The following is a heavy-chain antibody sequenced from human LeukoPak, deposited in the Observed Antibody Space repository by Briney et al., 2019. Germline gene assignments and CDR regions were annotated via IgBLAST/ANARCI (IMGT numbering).Heavy chain of an antibody. V-gene: IGHV5-51*01. Sequence: GESLKISCKGSGYSFTNHWIGWVRQMPGKGLEWMTMINPGDSDTRYNPPFQGQVTISADKSTSTAYLQWSSLRASDTAMYYCARRGTQRNFDYWGQGTLVTVSS. CDR3: ARRGTQRNFDY. CDR1: GYSFTNHW. J-gene: IGHJ4*02. D-gene: IGHD3-16*01. CDR2: INPGDSDT.